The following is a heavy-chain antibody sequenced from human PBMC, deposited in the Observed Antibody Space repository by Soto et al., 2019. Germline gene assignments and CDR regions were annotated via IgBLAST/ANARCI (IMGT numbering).Heavy chain of an antibody. CDR2: LSYDGSDK. CDR3: VKALGELSPESYDY. J-gene: IGHJ4*02. D-gene: IGHD3-16*02. CDR1: GFTFSSYA. V-gene: IGHV3-30*18. Sequence: QVQLVESGGGVVQPGRSLRLSCAASGFTFSSYAMHWVRQAPGKGLEWVAVLSYDGSDKYYADSVKGRFTISRDNSKNTLNLQMNSLRADDTAVYYCVKALGELSPESYDYWGQGTLITVSS.